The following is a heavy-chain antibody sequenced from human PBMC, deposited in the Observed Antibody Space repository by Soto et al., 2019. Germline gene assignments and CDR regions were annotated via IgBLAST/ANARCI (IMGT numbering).Heavy chain of an antibody. D-gene: IGHD4-17*01. CDR1: GGPFRNFG. CDR3: AKPSTTSYYYYYMDV. CDR2: IIPNCGTP. J-gene: IGHJ6*03. Sequence: ASVKVSCKASGGPFRNFGVTWVRQAPGQGLEWMGSIIPNCGTPGYAQKFQGRVTMTTNNSTSTAYMEMSSLRSEDTAVYYCAKPSTTSYYYYYMDVWGKGTTVTVSS. V-gene: IGHV1-8*01.